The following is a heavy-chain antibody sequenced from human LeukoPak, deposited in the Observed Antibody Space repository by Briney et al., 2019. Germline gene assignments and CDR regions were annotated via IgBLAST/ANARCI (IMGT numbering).Heavy chain of an antibody. Sequence: GGSLRLSCSVSGLSFSKFWMTWVRQAPGKGLEWVADIRQDGDEKNYVDSVKGRFTISRDNAQNILYLDMNSLRVEDTAVYYCASEGAMVHDVLTGDSEGAFFDHWGQGTLVAVSP. V-gene: IGHV3-7*01. J-gene: IGHJ4*02. D-gene: IGHD3-9*01. CDR1: GLSFSKFW. CDR3: ASEGAMVHDVLTGDSEGAFFDH. CDR2: IRQDGDEK.